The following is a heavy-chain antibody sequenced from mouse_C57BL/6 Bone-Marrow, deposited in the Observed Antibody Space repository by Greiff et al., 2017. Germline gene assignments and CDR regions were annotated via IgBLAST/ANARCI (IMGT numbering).Heavy chain of an antibody. CDR2: INPNNGGT. CDR3: ARSGYYGSVDY. CDR1: GYTFTDYN. D-gene: IGHD1-1*01. V-gene: IGHV1-22*01. J-gene: IGHJ2*01. Sequence: EVQLQQSGPELVKPGASVKMSCKASGYTFTDYNMPWVKQSHGKSLEWIGYINPNNGGTSYNQKFKGKATLTVNKSSSTAYMELRSLTSEDSAVYYCARSGYYGSVDYWGQGTTLTVSS.